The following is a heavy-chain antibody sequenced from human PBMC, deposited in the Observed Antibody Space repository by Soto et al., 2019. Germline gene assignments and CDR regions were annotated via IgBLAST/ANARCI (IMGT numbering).Heavy chain of an antibody. D-gene: IGHD6-19*01. CDR1: GFTFSNAW. CDR3: VGAEGGNGWRHFDY. Sequence: GSLRLSCAASGFTFSNAWMSWVRQAPGKGLEWVGRIKRKTDGGTTDYAAPSVKGRFTISRDDSKNSLYLQMNSLKTEDTAVYYCVGAEGGNGWRHFDYWGQGTLVTVSS. J-gene: IGHJ4*02. CDR2: IKRKTDGGTT. V-gene: IGHV3-15*01.